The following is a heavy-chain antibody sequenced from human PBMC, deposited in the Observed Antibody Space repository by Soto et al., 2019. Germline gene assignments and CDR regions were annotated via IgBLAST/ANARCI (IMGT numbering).Heavy chain of an antibody. J-gene: IGHJ4*02. CDR3: ARGYSGYDNAIES. CDR1: GFTVSSNY. V-gene: IGHV3-53*01. D-gene: IGHD5-12*01. CDR2: LYSGGST. Sequence: GGSLRLSCAASGFTVSSNYMSWVRQAPGKGLEWVSLLYSGGSTYYADSVKGRFTISRDISKNTLYLQMNSLRADDTAVYYCARGYSGYDNAIESWGQGTLVTVSS.